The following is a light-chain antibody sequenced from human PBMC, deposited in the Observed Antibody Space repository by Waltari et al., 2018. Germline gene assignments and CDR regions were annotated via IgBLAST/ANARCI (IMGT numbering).Light chain of an antibody. J-gene: IGKJ3*01. V-gene: IGKV4-1*01. Sequence: DIVVTQSPDYLSVSLGERAAISCKTSQSVFYKSNDKHSLAWYQQTPGQPPKLPIFWATSRESGVPDRFTGDGSGTDFTLTIRSLQADDVAVYYCQQYYTTPFTFGPGTKVDI. CDR2: WAT. CDR3: QQYYTTPFT. CDR1: QSVFYKSNDKHS.